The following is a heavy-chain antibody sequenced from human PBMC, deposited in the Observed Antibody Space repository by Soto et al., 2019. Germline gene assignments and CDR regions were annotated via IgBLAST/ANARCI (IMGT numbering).Heavy chain of an antibody. Sequence: PSETLSLTCTVSGGSISSSSYYWGWIRQPPGKGLEWIGSIYYSGSTYYNPSLKSRVTISVDTSKNQFSLKLSSVTAADTAVYYCARHLSGSYVGSSFDYWGQGTLVTV. CDR1: GGSISSSSYY. D-gene: IGHD1-26*01. CDR3: ARHLSGSYVGSSFDY. V-gene: IGHV4-39*01. CDR2: IYYSGST. J-gene: IGHJ4*02.